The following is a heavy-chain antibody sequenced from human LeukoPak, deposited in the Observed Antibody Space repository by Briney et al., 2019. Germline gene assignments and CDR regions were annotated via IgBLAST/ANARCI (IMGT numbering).Heavy chain of an antibody. Sequence: GGSLRLSCAASGFSVSSTYMNWVRQAPGKALEWVSVIYSGGSTYYGDSVKGRFTISRDNSKNTLYLQMNSLRAEDTAVYYCARESYYDSGFALDIWGQGTRVTASS. J-gene: IGHJ3*02. V-gene: IGHV3-53*01. D-gene: IGHD3-10*01. CDR1: GFSVSSTY. CDR2: IYSGGST. CDR3: ARESYYDSGFALDI.